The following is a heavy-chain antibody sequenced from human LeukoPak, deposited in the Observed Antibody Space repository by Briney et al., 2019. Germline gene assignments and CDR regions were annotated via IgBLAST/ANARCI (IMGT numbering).Heavy chain of an antibody. D-gene: IGHD4-17*01. J-gene: IGHJ4*02. CDR3: ARHRGSANYGDYWVDY. V-gene: IGHV4-59*01. Sequence: SETLSLTCTVSGGSISSYYWSWLPQPPGKGLEWIGYIYYSGSTNYNPSLKSRVTISVDTSKSQFSLKLSSVTAADTAVYYCARHRGSANYGDYWVDYWGQGTLVTVSS. CDR1: GGSISSYY. CDR2: IYYSGST.